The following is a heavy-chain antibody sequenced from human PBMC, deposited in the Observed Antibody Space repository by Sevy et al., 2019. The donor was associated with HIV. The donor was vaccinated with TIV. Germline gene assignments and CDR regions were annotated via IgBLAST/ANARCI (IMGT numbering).Heavy chain of an antibody. D-gene: IGHD3-10*01. Sequence: ASVTVSCKASGYTFTRFYIHWVRHVPRQGLEWMGWINPSSGGTKDAQKFHDRVTMTRDRSITTDYTELRRLRSDGTVIYYCAGDRRCSGSGKYYDLPDYWGQGTLVTVSS. CDR2: INPSSGGT. J-gene: IGHJ4*02. CDR1: GYTFTRFY. CDR3: AGDRRCSGSGKYYDLPDY. V-gene: IGHV1-2*02.